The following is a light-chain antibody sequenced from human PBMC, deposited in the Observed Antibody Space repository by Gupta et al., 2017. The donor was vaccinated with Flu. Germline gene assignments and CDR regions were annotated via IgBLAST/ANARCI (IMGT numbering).Light chain of an antibody. V-gene: IGLV1-44*01. Sequence: QSVLTQPPSASGTPGQRVTISCSGSNSNIGSNTVHWYRQLPGTAPKLLIYSNNQRPSGVPDRFSGCKSGTSASLAISGLQSEDEADYYCAAWDDSLNGSWVFGGGTKLTVL. CDR2: SNN. CDR1: NSNIGSNT. J-gene: IGLJ3*02. CDR3: AAWDDSLNGSWV.